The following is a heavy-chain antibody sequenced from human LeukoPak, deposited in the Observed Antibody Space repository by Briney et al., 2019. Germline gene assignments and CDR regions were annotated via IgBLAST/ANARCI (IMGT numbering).Heavy chain of an antibody. D-gene: IGHD1-26*01. CDR2: INHSGST. J-gene: IGHJ6*03. Sequence: SETLSLTCAVYGGSFSGYYWSWIRQPPGKGLEWIGEINHSGSTNYNPSLKSRVTISVDTSKNQFPLKLSSVIVADAAVYYCARVSGPRGSSTTVEDYYYYMDVWGKGTTVTTSS. CDR3: ARVSGPRGSSTTVEDYYYYMDV. V-gene: IGHV4-34*01. CDR1: GGSFSGYY.